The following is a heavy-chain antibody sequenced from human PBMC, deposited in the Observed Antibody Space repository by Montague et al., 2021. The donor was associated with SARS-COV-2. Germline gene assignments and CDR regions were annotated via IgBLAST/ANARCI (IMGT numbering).Heavy chain of an antibody. Sequence: SLRLSCAASGFTFSASDMVWVRQAPGKGPEWVSTITSTSTHIYCAESVKGRFTIARDNAKNSLSLQMDSLRAEDTGVYYCGRNFDLWGQGTLVTVSS. CDR3: GRNFDL. D-gene: IGHD3-9*01. V-gene: IGHV3-21*01. J-gene: IGHJ4*02. CDR2: ITSTSTHI. CDR1: GFTFSASD.